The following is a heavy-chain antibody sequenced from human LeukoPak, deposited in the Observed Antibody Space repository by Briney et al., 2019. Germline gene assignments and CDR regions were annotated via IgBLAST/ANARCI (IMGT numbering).Heavy chain of an antibody. D-gene: IGHD5-12*01. J-gene: IGHJ4*02. CDR2: INHSGST. Sequence: SETLSLTCAVYGGSFSGYYWSWIRQPPGKGLEWIGEINHSGSTNYNPSLKSRVTISVDTSENQFSLKLSSVTAADTAVYYCARGRGYSGYYYFDYWGQGTLVTVSS. CDR3: ARGRGYSGYYYFDY. V-gene: IGHV4-34*01. CDR1: GGSFSGYY.